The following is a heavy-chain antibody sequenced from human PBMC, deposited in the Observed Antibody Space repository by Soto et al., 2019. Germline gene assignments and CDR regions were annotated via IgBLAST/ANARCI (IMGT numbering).Heavy chain of an antibody. CDR1: GFTFISYA. CDR3: VKGFGDGDAFDI. Sequence: GGSLRPSCPASGFTFISYAMHCVRHSPGKGLEYVSAISSNGGSTYYADSVKGRFTISRDNSKNTLYLQMSSLRAEDTAVYYCVKGFGDGDAFDIWGQGTMVTVSS. V-gene: IGHV3-64D*06. J-gene: IGHJ3*02. CDR2: ISSNGGST. D-gene: IGHD4-17*01.